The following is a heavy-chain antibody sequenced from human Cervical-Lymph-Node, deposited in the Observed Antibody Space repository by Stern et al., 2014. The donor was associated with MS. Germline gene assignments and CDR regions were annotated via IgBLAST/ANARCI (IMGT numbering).Heavy chain of an antibody. D-gene: IGHD6-13*01. J-gene: IGHJ5*02. Sequence: QVQLQESGPGLVKPSETLSLTCTVSGYSISSGYYWGWIRQPPGKGLEWXGTIYHSGSPYYNPSLNSRVTISVDTSQHPLSLKLSSVTAADTAVYYCAREEQQLVHGNWFDPWGQGTLVTVSS. CDR2: IYHSGSP. CDR3: AREEQQLVHGNWFDP. CDR1: GYSISSGYY. V-gene: IGHV4-38-2*02.